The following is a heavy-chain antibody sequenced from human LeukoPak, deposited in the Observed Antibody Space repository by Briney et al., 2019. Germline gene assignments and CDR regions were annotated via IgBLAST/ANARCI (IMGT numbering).Heavy chain of an antibody. Sequence: GGSLRLSCAASGFIFSSYSMNWVRQAPGKGLEWVSSISSSSSYIYYADSVKGRFTISRDNAKNSLYLQMNSLRAADTAAYYCARDPYSGLFDYSGQGTLDTVSS. CDR3: ARDPYSGLFDY. CDR1: GFIFSSYS. V-gene: IGHV3-21*01. J-gene: IGHJ4*02. CDR2: ISSSSSYI. D-gene: IGHD4-11*01.